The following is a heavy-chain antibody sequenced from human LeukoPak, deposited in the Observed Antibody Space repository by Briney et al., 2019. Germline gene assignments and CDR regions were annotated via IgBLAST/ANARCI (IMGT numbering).Heavy chain of an antibody. CDR3: ARPSPPGDGYNPCDY. D-gene: IGHD5-24*01. CDR1: GFTFSSYG. CDR2: IRYDGSNK. Sequence: GGSLRLSCAASGFTFSSYGMHWVRQAPGKGLEWVAFIRYDGSNKHYADSVKGRFTISRDNSKNTLYLQMNSLRTEDTAVYYCARPSPPGDGYNPCDYWGPGALVIVSS. J-gene: IGHJ4*02. V-gene: IGHV3-30*02.